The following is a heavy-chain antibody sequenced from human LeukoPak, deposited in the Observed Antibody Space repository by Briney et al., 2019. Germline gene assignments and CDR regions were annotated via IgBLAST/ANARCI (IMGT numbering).Heavy chain of an antibody. CDR1: GGSFSGYY. CDR3: ARGYSGHDPVDYFDY. V-gene: IGHV4-34*01. Sequence: SETLSLTCAVYGGSFSGYYWSWIRQPPGNGLEWIGEINHSGSTNYSPSLKSRVTISVDTSRNQFSLKLSSVTAADTAVYYCARGYSGHDPVDYFDYWGQGTLVTVSS. D-gene: IGHD5-12*01. J-gene: IGHJ4*02. CDR2: INHSGST.